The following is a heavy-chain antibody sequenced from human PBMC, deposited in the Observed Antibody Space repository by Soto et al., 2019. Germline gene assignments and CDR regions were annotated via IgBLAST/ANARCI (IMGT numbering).Heavy chain of an antibody. V-gene: IGHV3-72*01. CDR3: TVWGSGNDFGAA. CDR1: GFTFSDHY. CDR2: SKNKADSYTT. D-gene: IGHD3-10*01. Sequence: QLVASGGGLVQPGGSLRLSCAASGFTFSDHYMDWVRQAPGKGLEWVGRSKNKADSYTTEYAASVKGRFTISRDGSKNSLFLQMNSLKTEDTAVYYCTVWGSGNDFGAAWGQGILVTVSS. J-gene: IGHJ4*02.